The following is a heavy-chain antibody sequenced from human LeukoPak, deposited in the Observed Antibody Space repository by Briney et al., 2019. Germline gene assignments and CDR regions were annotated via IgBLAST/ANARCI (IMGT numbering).Heavy chain of an antibody. CDR2: ISAYNGNT. D-gene: IGHD2-2*01. V-gene: IGHV1-18*01. CDR1: GYTFTSYG. Sequence: ASVKVSCKASGYTFTSYGISWVRQAPGQGLEWMGWISAYNGNTNYAQKLQGRVTMTTDTSTSTAYMELRSLRSDDTAVYYCAREWVYCSSTSCPPGYWGQGTLVTVSS. J-gene: IGHJ4*02. CDR3: AREWVYCSSTSCPPGY.